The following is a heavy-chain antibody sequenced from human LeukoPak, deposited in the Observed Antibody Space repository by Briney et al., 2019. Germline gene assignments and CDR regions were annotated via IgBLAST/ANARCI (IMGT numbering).Heavy chain of an antibody. Sequence: SETLSLTCSVSGDSISSSTYYWGWIRQPPGKGLEWIGSIYHSGSTYYNPSLKGRVTISVDMSKNQFSLKLSSVTAADTAVYYCARDATMMGNYFNYWGQGTLVTVSS. CDR1: GDSISSSTYY. V-gene: IGHV4-39*07. CDR2: IYHSGST. D-gene: IGHD5-12*01. J-gene: IGHJ4*02. CDR3: ARDATMMGNYFNY.